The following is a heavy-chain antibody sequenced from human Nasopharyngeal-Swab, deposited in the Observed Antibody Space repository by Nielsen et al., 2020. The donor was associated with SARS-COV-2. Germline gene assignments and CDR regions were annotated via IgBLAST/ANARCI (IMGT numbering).Heavy chain of an antibody. J-gene: IGHJ4*02. D-gene: IGHD5-18*01. CDR3: ARVDTAMIEAYFDY. V-gene: IGHV4-30-4*01. CDR1: GGSFSDYY. CDR2: IYYSGST. Sequence: LRLSCAVYGGSFSDYYWSWIRQPPGKGLEWIGYIYYSGSTYYNPSLKSRVTISVDTSKNQFSLKLSSVTAADTAVYYCARVDTAMIEAYFDYWGQGTLVTVSS.